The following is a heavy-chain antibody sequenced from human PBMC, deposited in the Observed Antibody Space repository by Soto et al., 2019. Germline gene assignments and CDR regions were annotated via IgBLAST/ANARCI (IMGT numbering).Heavy chain of an antibody. CDR3: AKALAAAAARYHIYAFDI. CDR1: GFTFSSYG. D-gene: IGHD6-13*01. V-gene: IGHV3-30*18. Sequence: GGSLRLSCAASGFTFSSYGMHWVRQAPGKGLEWVADISYDGSNKYYADSVKGRFTISRDNSKNTLYLQMNSLRAEDTAVYYCAKALAAAAARYHIYAFDIWGQGTMVTVSS. CDR2: ISYDGSNK. J-gene: IGHJ3*02.